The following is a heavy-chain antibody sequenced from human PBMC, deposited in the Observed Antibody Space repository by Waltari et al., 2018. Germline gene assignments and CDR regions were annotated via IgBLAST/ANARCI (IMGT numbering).Heavy chain of an antibody. CDR3: ARDPSQFSSDWYFDI. D-gene: IGHD6-13*01. CDR1: DYSINHRHS. CDR2: IYHTGST. V-gene: IGHV4-38-2*02. J-gene: IGHJ3*02. Sequence: QLQESGPGLVEPSETLSLTCSVSDYSINHRHSWVWIRQPPGKGLEWIASIYHTGSTYYNPSLKSRVTISVDKFKNLFSLKLNFVSAADTAVYYCARDPSQFSSDWYFDIWGLGTMVTVSS.